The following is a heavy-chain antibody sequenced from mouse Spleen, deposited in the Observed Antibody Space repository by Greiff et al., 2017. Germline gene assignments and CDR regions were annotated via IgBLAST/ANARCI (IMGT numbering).Heavy chain of an antibody. V-gene: IGHV1-69*01. D-gene: IGHD4-1*02. CDR2: IDPSDSYT. CDR3: AISNWDDWFAY. CDR1: GYTFTSYW. Sequence: QVQLQQPGAELVMPGASVKLSCKASGYTFTSYWMHWVKQRPGQGLEWIGEIDPSDSYTNYNQKFKGKATLTVDKSSSTAYMQLSSLTSEDSAVYYCAISNWDDWFAYWGQGTLVTVSA. J-gene: IGHJ3*01.